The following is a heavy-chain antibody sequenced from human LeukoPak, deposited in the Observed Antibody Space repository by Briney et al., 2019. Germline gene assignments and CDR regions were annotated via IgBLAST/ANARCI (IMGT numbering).Heavy chain of an antibody. CDR1: GGSISSSSYY. CDR2: IYYSGST. CDR3: AREVKDLYMDV. Sequence: SETLSLTCTVSGGSISSSSYYWGWIRQPPGKGLEWIGSIYYSGSTYYNPSLKSRVTISVDTSKNQFSLKLSSVTAADTAVYYCAREVKDLYMDVWGKGTTVTVSS. D-gene: IGHD3-10*01. J-gene: IGHJ6*03. V-gene: IGHV4-39*07.